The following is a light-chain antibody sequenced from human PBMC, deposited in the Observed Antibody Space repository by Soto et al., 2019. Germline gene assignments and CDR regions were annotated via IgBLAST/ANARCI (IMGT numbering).Light chain of an antibody. CDR2: GAS. V-gene: IGKV3-20*01. CDR1: QSVSSSC. Sequence: EIVLTQSPGTLSLSPGERATLSCRASQSVSSSCLAWYQQKPGQAPRLLIYGASSRATGIPDRFSGSGSGTDFTLTISRLEPEDFAVYYCQQYGSSPITLGVGTKVE. CDR3: QQYGSSPIT. J-gene: IGKJ4*01.